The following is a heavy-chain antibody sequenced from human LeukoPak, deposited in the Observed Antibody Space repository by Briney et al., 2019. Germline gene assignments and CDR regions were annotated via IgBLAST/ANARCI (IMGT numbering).Heavy chain of an antibody. V-gene: IGHV4-59*01. CDR3: ARTPITMVRGSYYMDV. CDR1: GGSISSYY. Sequence: SETLSLTCTVPGGSISSYYWSWIRLPPGKGLEWIGYIYYSGSTNYNPSLKSRVTISVDTSKNQFSLKLSSVTAADTAVYYCARTPITMVRGSYYMDVWGKGTTVTVSS. CDR2: IYYSGST. D-gene: IGHD3-10*01. J-gene: IGHJ6*03.